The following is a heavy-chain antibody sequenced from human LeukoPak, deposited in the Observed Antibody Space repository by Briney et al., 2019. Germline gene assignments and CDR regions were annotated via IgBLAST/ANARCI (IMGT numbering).Heavy chain of an antibody. CDR2: INPSGGST. J-gene: IGHJ4*02. D-gene: IGHD3-9*01. Sequence: GASVKVSCKASGYTFTSYYMHWVRQAPGQGLEWMGIINPSGGSTSYAQKFQGRVTMTRDMSTSTVYMELSSLRSEDTAVYYCAREDGYDILTGYYLPSFDYWGQGTLVTVSS. V-gene: IGHV1-46*01. CDR3: AREDGYDILTGYYLPSFDY. CDR1: GYTFTSYY.